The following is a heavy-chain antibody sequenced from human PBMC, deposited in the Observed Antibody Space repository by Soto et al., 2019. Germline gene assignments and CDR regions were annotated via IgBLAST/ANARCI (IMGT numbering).Heavy chain of an antibody. V-gene: IGHV1-69*02. Sequence: SVKVSCKASGGTFSSYTISWVRQAPGQGLEWMGRITPILGIANYAQKFQGRVTITADKSTSTAYMELSSLRSEDTAVYYCARVYGSGSYYKTVDWFDPWGQGTLVTVSS. CDR2: ITPILGIA. J-gene: IGHJ5*02. CDR3: ARVYGSGSYYKTVDWFDP. CDR1: GGTFSSYT. D-gene: IGHD3-10*01.